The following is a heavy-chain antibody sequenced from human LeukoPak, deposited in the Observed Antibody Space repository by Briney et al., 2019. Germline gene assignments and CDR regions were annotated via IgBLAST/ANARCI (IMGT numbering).Heavy chain of an antibody. V-gene: IGHV1-2*02. Sequence: ASVKVSCKASGYTFTAYYIHWVRQAPGQGLEYMGCIIPNSGGTPLAQKFQGRVTMTSDTSISTAYMELSRLSSDDTAVYYCARDGAEYSSGWYTDYYYYGMDVWGQGTTVTVSS. CDR2: IIPNSGGT. CDR3: ARDGAEYSSGWYTDYYYYGMDV. J-gene: IGHJ6*02. D-gene: IGHD6-19*01. CDR1: GYTFTAYY.